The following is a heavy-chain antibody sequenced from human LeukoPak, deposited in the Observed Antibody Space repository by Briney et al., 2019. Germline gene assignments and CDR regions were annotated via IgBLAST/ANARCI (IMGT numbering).Heavy chain of an antibody. CDR2: IKSKADGETI. D-gene: IGHD1-20*01. CDR1: GFTFTNAW. Sequence: GGSLRLSCAASGFTFTNAWMNWVRQAPGKGLEWVGRIKSKADGETIDYAAPVKGRLTFSRDDSKNMLYLQINSLKSEDTAVYYCSTLTSRGLSDSWGQGTLVTVSS. CDR3: STLTSRGLSDS. J-gene: IGHJ4*02. V-gene: IGHV3-15*07.